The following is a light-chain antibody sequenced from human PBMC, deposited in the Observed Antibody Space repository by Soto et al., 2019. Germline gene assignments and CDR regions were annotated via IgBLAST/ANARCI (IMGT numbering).Light chain of an antibody. CDR1: SSNIGAGYD. V-gene: IGLV1-40*01. CDR2: GNN. CDR3: QSYDSTLSGSGVV. Sequence: QTVVTQPPSVSGAPGQRVTISCTGSSSNIGAGYDVHWYQHLPGTAPKLLIYGNNNRPSGVPDRISGSKSGTSASLAITGLQAEDEADYYCQSYDSTLSGSGVVFGGGTKVTVL. J-gene: IGLJ2*01.